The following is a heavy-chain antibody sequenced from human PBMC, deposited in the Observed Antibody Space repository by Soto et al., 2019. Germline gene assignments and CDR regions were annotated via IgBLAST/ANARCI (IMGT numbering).Heavy chain of an antibody. CDR3: AKPLEQWLAFDY. Sequence: PGGSLRLSCAASGFNFSSYALHCVRQAPWKGLEWFSAISGSGVITYYADSVNGRFTISRDNSKNTLYLQMNSLRAEDTAVYYCAKPLEQWLAFDYWGQGTLVTVSS. CDR2: ISGSGVIT. V-gene: IGHV3-23*01. CDR1: GFNFSSYA. J-gene: IGHJ4*02. D-gene: IGHD6-19*01.